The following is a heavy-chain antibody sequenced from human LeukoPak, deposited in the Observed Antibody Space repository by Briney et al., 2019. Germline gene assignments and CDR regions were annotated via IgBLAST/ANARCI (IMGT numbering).Heavy chain of an antibody. Sequence: SETLSLTCTVSGGSISTSSYYWGWLRQPPGKGLEWIGSIYYSGSTYYNPSLKSRVTISVDTSKNQFSLKLSSVTAADTAVYYCAAPDILTGLKSFDYWGQGTLVTVSS. J-gene: IGHJ4*02. CDR1: GGSISTSSYY. V-gene: IGHV4-39*01. CDR2: IYYSGST. D-gene: IGHD3-9*01. CDR3: AAPDILTGLKSFDY.